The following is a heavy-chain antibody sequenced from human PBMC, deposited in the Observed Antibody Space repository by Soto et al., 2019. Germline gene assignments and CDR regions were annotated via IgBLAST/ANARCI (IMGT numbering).Heavy chain of an antibody. V-gene: IGHV4-59*08. Sequence: QVQLQESGPGLVKPSETLSLSCTVSGGSISSYYWSWFRQSPGKRMEWIGYVHHSWGSSYNPSLRSRVAISLDTSKRQFSLKVTSVTATDTAVYYCARQGFGPLHGRVDVWGQGTTVTVSS. CDR1: GGSISSYY. CDR2: VHHSWGS. D-gene: IGHD3-10*01. J-gene: IGHJ6*02. CDR3: ARQGFGPLHGRVDV.